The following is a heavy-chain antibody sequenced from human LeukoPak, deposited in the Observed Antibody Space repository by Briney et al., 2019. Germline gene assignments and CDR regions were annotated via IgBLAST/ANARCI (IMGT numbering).Heavy chain of an antibody. Sequence: SETLSLTCNVSGYFLSSGFYWGWIRQPPGKGLEWIASVYHSGTTIYNPSLKSRATMSMDTSMNHYSLKLRSVTAADTAVYYCARTLSDSSPVATWGQGTLVTVSS. V-gene: IGHV4-38-2*02. CDR2: VYHSGTT. J-gene: IGHJ4*02. CDR3: ARTLSDSSPVAT. D-gene: IGHD3-22*01. CDR1: GYFLSSGFY.